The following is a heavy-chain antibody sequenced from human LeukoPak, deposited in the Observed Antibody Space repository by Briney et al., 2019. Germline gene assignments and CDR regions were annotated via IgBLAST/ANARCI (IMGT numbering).Heavy chain of an antibody. J-gene: IGHJ5*02. V-gene: IGHV3-23*01. CDR1: GFSFSNYA. Sequence: GGSLRLSCAASGFSFSNYAMSWVRQAPGKGLEWVSGISGSGGSTYYADSVKGRFTISRDNAKNSLYLQMNSLRAEDTAVYYCARGRAIDCSGGSCYNWFDPWGQGTLVTVSS. CDR2: ISGSGGST. D-gene: IGHD2-15*01. CDR3: ARGRAIDCSGGSCYNWFDP.